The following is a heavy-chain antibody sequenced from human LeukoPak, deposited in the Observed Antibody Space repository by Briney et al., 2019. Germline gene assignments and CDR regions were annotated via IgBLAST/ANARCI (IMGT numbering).Heavy chain of an antibody. Sequence: GGSLRLSCAASGFTFSSYSMMWVRQAPGKGLEWVSYISSSSTTIHYADSVKGRFTISRDNAKNSLYLQMNSLRAEDTAVYYCARDRIAAVYAFDIWGQGTMVTVSS. CDR3: ARDRIAAVYAFDI. CDR2: ISSSSTTI. V-gene: IGHV3-48*01. D-gene: IGHD6-13*01. CDR1: GFTFSSYS. J-gene: IGHJ3*02.